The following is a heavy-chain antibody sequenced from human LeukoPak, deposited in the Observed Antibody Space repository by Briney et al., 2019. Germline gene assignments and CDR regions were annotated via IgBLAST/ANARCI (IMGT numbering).Heavy chain of an antibody. D-gene: IGHD3-22*01. CDR1: GFTFSSYS. Sequence: GGSLRLSCAASGFTFSSYSMNWVRQAPGKGLEWVSSISSSSSYIYYADSVKGRFTISRDNSKNTLYLQMNSLRAEDTAVYYCAKRGSGYYFDYWGQGTLVTVSS. CDR2: ISSSSSYI. J-gene: IGHJ4*02. V-gene: IGHV3-21*04. CDR3: AKRGSGYYFDY.